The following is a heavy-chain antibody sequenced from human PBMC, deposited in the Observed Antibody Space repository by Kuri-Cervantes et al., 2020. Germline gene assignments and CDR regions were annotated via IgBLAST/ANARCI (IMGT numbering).Heavy chain of an antibody. CDR2: IKPNSGGT. V-gene: IGHV1-2*02. J-gene: IGHJ4*02. CDR1: GYTFTSYG. Sequence: ASVKVSCKASGYTFTSYGISWVRQAPGQGLEWMGWIKPNSGGTNYAQKFQGRVTMTRDTSITTAYMELSRLRSDDTAVYYCADLKRDYWGQGTLVTVSS. CDR3: ADLKRDY.